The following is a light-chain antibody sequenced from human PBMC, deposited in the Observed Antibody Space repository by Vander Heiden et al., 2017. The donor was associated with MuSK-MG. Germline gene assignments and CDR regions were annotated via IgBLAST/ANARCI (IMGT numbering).Light chain of an antibody. J-gene: IGKJ1*01. CDR3: QQYGSSPPWT. CDR2: GAS. CDR1: QSVSSSY. Sequence: EIVLTQSPGTLSLSPGERATLSCRASQSVSSSYLAWYQQKPGQAPRLLIYGASSRATGIPDRFSGSGSGTDFTLTISRLEPEDFAVYYCQQYGSSPPWTFGQGTKVXIK. V-gene: IGKV3-20*01.